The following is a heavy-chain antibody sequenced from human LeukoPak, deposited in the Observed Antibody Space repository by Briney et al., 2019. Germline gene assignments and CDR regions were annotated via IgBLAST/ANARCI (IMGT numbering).Heavy chain of an antibody. CDR2: IRYDGSNK. CDR1: GFTFSSYG. D-gene: IGHD4-11*01. V-gene: IGHV3-30*02. J-gene: IGHJ6*03. Sequence: GGSLRLSCAASGFTFSSYGMHWVRQAPGKGLEWVAFIRYDGSNKYYADSVKGRFTISRDNSKNTLYLQMNSLRAEDTAVYYCAKDQDYSNYEYYYYMDVWGKGTTVTVSS. CDR3: AKDQDYSNYEYYYYMDV.